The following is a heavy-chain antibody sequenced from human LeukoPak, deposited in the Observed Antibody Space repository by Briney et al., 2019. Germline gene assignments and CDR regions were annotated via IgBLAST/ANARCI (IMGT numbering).Heavy chain of an antibody. V-gene: IGHV3-23*01. Sequence: GGSLRLSCAASGFTSDNYAMSWVRQAPGKGLEWVSGISTSGGSTYYADSVKGRFTISRDNSKNTLYLQMNSLRAEDTAAYYCVKAAHYYDSSGHYYADDAFDIWGQGTMVTVSS. D-gene: IGHD3-22*01. J-gene: IGHJ3*02. CDR1: GFTSDNYA. CDR3: VKAAHYYDSSGHYYADDAFDI. CDR2: ISTSGGST.